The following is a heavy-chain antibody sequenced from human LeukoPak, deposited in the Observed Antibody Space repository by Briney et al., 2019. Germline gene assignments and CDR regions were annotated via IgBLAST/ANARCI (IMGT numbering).Heavy chain of an antibody. CDR3: ASYYYDSSSYYEPFDY. J-gene: IGHJ4*02. CDR1: GGSFSGYY. D-gene: IGHD3-22*01. Sequence: SETLSLTCAVYGGSFSGYYWSWIRQPPGKGLEWIGEINHSGSTNYNPSLKSRVTIFVDTSKNQFSLKLSSVTAADTAVYYCASYYYDSSSYYEPFDYWGQGTLVTVSS. V-gene: IGHV4-34*01. CDR2: INHSGST.